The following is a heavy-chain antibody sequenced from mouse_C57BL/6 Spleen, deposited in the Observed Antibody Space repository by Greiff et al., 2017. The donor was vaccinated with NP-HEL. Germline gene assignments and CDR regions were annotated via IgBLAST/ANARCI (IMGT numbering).Heavy chain of an antibody. D-gene: IGHD1-1*01. CDR1: GFTFSSYG. CDR2: ISSGGSYN. V-gene: IGHV5-6*01. J-gene: IGHJ4*01. CDR3: ARQLTVVANYYAMDY. Sequence: EVKLMESGGDLVKPGGSLTLSCAASGFTFSSYGMSWVRQTPDQRLEWVATISSGGSYNYYPDSVKGRFTISRDNAKNTLYLHMSSLKSEDTAMYYCARQLTVVANYYAMDYWGQGTSVTVSS.